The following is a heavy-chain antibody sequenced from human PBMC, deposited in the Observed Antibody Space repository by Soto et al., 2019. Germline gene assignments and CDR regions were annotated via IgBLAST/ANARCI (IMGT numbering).Heavy chain of an antibody. J-gene: IGHJ4*02. Sequence: QVQLVESGGGVVQPGRSLRLSCAASGFTFSSYAMHWVRQAPGKGLEWVAVISYDGSNKYYADSVKGRFTISRDNSKNTLYLQMNSLRAEDTAVYYCARAVGDSQSFDYWGQGTLVTVSS. CDR3: ARAVGDSQSFDY. CDR1: GFTFSSYA. V-gene: IGHV3-30-3*01. D-gene: IGHD1-26*01. CDR2: ISYDGSNK.